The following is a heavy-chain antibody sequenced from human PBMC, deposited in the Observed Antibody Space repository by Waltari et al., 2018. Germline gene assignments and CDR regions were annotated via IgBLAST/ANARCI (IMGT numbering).Heavy chain of an antibody. V-gene: IGHV1-8*01. J-gene: IGHJ4*02. CDR2: MNPDSGNT. Sequence: QVQLVQYGAEVKKPGDSVKVSCKASGYNFTNYDISWVRPAAGQGLEWMGWMNPDSGNTGYAQRIQGRVTMTRNTSISTAYIELSSLRSEDTAVYYCARTYYDFWTGSYWVHYFDDWGQGTLVTVSS. CDR1: GYNFTNYD. D-gene: IGHD3-3*01. CDR3: ARTYYDFWTGSYWVHYFDD.